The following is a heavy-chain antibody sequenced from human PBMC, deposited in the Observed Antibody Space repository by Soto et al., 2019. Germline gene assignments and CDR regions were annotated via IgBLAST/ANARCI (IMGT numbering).Heavy chain of an antibody. V-gene: IGHV3-7*01. CDR3: ARNRGYNQFDL. Sequence: GGSLRLSCAASAFTFSNFWMIWIRQAPGKGLEWVAHMNEDGSKKYYVDSVTGRFTISRDNAKNSLYLQLSSLRAEDTAVYYCARNRGYNQFDLWGQGTLVTVSS. D-gene: IGHD5-12*01. CDR2: MNEDGSKK. CDR1: AFTFSNFW. J-gene: IGHJ4*02.